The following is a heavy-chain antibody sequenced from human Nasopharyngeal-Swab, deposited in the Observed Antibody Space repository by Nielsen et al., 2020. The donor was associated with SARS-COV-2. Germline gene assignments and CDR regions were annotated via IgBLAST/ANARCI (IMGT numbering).Heavy chain of an antibody. J-gene: IGHJ6*02. V-gene: IGHV1-18*01. CDR3: ARGGQELHYYYYYGMDV. CDR1: GYTFTSYG. CDR2: ISAYNGNT. D-gene: IGHD3-10*01. Sequence: ASVKVSCKASGYTFTSYGISWVRQAPGQGLEWMGWISAYNGNTNYAQKLQGRVTMTTDTSTSTAYMELRSLRSDDTAVYYCARGGQELHYYYYYGMDVWGQGTTVTVSS.